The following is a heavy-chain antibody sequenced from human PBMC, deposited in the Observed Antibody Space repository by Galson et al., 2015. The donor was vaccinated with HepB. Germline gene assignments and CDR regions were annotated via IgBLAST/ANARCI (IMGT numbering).Heavy chain of an antibody. V-gene: IGHV1-46*01. CDR1: GYTFTSYY. CDR2: INPSGGST. CDR3: AREGNDIVVVVAASSGMDV. D-gene: IGHD2-15*01. J-gene: IGHJ6*02. Sequence: SVKVSCKASGYTFTSYYMHWVRQAPGQGLEWMGIINPSGGSTSYAQKFQGRVTMTRDTSTSTVYMELSSLRSEDTAVYYCAREGNDIVVVVAASSGMDVWGQGTAVTVSS.